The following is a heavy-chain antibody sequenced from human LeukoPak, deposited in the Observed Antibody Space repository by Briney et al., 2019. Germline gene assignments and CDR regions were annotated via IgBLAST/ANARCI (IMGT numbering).Heavy chain of an antibody. Sequence: PSETLSLTCSVSGGSISSYYWSWIRQPPGKGLEWIGYIYYSGSTNCNPSLKSRVTISVDTSKNQFSLKLSSVTAADTAVYYCARDGYYDLWSGYLDYWGQGTLVTVSS. D-gene: IGHD3-3*01. CDR3: ARDGYYDLWSGYLDY. J-gene: IGHJ4*02. V-gene: IGHV4-59*01. CDR1: GGSISSYY. CDR2: IYYSGST.